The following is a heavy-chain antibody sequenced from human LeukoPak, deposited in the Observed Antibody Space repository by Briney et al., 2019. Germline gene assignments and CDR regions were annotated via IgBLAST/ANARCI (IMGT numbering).Heavy chain of an antibody. Sequence: PSETLSLTCTVSGGSISSGDYYWSWIRQPPGKGLEWIGYIYYSGSTYYNPSLKSRVTISVDTSKNQFSLKLSSVTAADTAVYYCARGPYDSSGYSKFLGFDFDYWGQGTLVTVSS. V-gene: IGHV4-30-4*01. CDR2: IYYSGST. CDR1: GGSISSGDYY. D-gene: IGHD3-22*01. CDR3: ARGPYDSSGYSKFLGFDFDY. J-gene: IGHJ4*02.